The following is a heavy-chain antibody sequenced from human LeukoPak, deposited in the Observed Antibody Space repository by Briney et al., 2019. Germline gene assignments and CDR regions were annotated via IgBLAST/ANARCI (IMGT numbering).Heavy chain of an antibody. D-gene: IGHD1-1*01. Sequence: SETLSLTCTVSGGSISSSSYYWGWIRQPPGKGLEWIGYIYYSGSTNYNPSLKSRVTISVDTSKNQFSLKLSSVTAADTAVYYCARSPTAYNWNARLAFDIWGQGTMVTVSS. CDR2: IYYSGST. J-gene: IGHJ3*02. V-gene: IGHV4-61*05. CDR1: GGSISSSSYY. CDR3: ARSPTAYNWNARLAFDI.